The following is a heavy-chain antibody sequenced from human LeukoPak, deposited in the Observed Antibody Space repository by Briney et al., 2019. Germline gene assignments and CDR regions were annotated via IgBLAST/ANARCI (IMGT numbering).Heavy chain of an antibody. D-gene: IGHD5/OR15-5a*01. V-gene: IGHV3-30*18. CDR1: GFTFSSYG. J-gene: IGHJ4*02. Sequence: AGGSLRLSCAASGFTFSSYGMNWVRQAPGKGLEWVAVISDDGSNKYYADSVKGRFTISRDNSKNTMYLQMNRLRVEDTAVYYCAEDPLSLWGQGTLVTVSS. CDR2: ISDDGSNK. CDR3: AEDPLSL.